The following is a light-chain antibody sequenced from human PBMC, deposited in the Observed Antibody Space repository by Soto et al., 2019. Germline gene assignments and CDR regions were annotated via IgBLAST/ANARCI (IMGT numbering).Light chain of an antibody. CDR1: QSISNW. Sequence: DIQMTQSPSTLSASIGDRVTITCRASQSISNWLAWYQQKPGKAPKLLIYKASSLESRVPSSFSGSGSGTDFTLTISSLQPDDFATYYCQQYSSSKTFGQGTKVDIK. V-gene: IGKV1-5*03. CDR3: QQYSSSKT. CDR2: KAS. J-gene: IGKJ1*01.